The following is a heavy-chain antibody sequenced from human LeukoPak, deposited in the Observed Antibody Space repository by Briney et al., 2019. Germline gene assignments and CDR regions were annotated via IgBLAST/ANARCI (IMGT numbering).Heavy chain of an antibody. CDR2: IYYSGST. V-gene: IGHV4-59*12. Sequence: SETLSLTCTVSGGSISSYYWSWIRQPPGKGLEWIGYIYYSGSTNYNPSLKSRVTISVDTSKNQFSLKLSSVTAADTAVYYCAKESSGGWYFDYWGQGTLVTVSS. D-gene: IGHD6-19*01. CDR3: AKESSGGWYFDY. J-gene: IGHJ4*02. CDR1: GGSISSYY.